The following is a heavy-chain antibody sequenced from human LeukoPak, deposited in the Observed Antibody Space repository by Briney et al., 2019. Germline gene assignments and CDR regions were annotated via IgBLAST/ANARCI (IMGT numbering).Heavy chain of an antibody. CDR1: GFTFSSYW. CDR3: ARDQLYCSGGICYFEY. J-gene: IGHJ4*02. V-gene: IGHV3-74*01. D-gene: IGHD2-15*01. Sequence: GGSLRLSCAASGFTFSSYWMHWVRQVPGKGLVWVSRINSDGRSTTYADSVKGRFTISRDNTKNTLYLQMNSLRVEDTAVCYCARDQLYCSGGICYFEYWGQGTLVAVSS. CDR2: INSDGRST.